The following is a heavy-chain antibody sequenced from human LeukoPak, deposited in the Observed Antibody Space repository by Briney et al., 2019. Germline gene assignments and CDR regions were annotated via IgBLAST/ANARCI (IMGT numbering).Heavy chain of an antibody. J-gene: IGHJ4*02. V-gene: IGHV3-48*01. CDR3: AKDLHCSSTSCYVD. Sequence: GGSLRLSCAASGFTFSSYSMNWVRQAPGKGLEWVSYISSSSSTIYYADSVKGRFTISRDNSKNTLYLQMNSLRAEDTAVYYCAKDLHCSSTSCYVDWGQGTLVTVSS. CDR2: ISSSSSTI. D-gene: IGHD2-2*01. CDR1: GFTFSSYS.